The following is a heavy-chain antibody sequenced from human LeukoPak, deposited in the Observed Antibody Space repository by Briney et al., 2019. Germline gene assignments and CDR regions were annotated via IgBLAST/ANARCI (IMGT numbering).Heavy chain of an antibody. J-gene: IGHJ4*02. CDR1: GYSFTSYW. D-gene: IGHD3-3*01. V-gene: IGHV5-51*01. Sequence: GESLKISCKGSGYSFTSYWIGWVRQMPGKGLEWMGIIYPGDSDTRYSPSFQGQVAISADKSISTAFLQWSSLKASDTAMYYCARLASPSHYDFWSGLFDYWGQGTLVTVSS. CDR2: IYPGDSDT. CDR3: ARLASPSHYDFWSGLFDY.